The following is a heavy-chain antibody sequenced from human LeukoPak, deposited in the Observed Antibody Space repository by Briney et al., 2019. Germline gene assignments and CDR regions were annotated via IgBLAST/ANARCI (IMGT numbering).Heavy chain of an antibody. Sequence: GASVKVSCKASGYTFTSYGISWVRQAPGQGLEWMGWISAYNGNTNYAQKFQGRVTMTRDTSISTAYMELSRLRSDDTAVYYCARHYCGGDCYSGTRAYYYMDVWGKGTTVTVSS. V-gene: IGHV1-18*01. J-gene: IGHJ6*03. D-gene: IGHD2-21*02. CDR1: GYTFTSYG. CDR2: ISAYNGNT. CDR3: ARHYCGGDCYSGTRAYYYMDV.